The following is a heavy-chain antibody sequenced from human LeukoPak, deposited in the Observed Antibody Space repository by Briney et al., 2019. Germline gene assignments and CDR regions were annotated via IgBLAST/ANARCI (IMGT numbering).Heavy chain of an antibody. Sequence: PSETLSLTCTVSGGSISSSSYYWGWIRQPPGKGLEWIGSIYYSGSTYYNPSLKSRVTISVDTSKNQFSLKLSSVTAADTAVYYCARGGPRSFDIWGQGTMVTVSS. CDR3: ARGGPRSFDI. J-gene: IGHJ3*02. CDR1: GGSISSSSYY. CDR2: IYYSGST. V-gene: IGHV4-39*07.